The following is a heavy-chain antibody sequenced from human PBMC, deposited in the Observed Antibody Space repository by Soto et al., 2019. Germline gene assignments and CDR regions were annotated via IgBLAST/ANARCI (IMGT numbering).Heavy chain of an antibody. J-gene: IGHJ6*02. Sequence: SETLSLTCAVSGASMSSGGHSWSWIRQSPGKGLEWIGCIYATGKTYYNPSLRSRVTISVETSNNLFSLNVTSVTAADTAVYYCARAPPGPSPRWDVWGQGTTVTVS. CDR1: GASMSSGGHS. CDR2: IYATGKT. V-gene: IGHV4-30-2*06. CDR3: ARAPPGPSPRWDV. D-gene: IGHD3-10*01.